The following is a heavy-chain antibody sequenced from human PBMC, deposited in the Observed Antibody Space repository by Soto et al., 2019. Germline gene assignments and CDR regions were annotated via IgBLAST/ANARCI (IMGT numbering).Heavy chain of an antibody. V-gene: IGHV1-3*01. Sequence: ASVKVSCKASGYTFTSYAMHWVRQAPGQRLEWMGWINAGNGNTKYSQKFQGRVTITRDTSASTAYKELGSLRSEDTAVYYFARDRFSKGSTGYYYTTTWTSGAKGPRSPSP. CDR3: ARDRFSKGSTGYYYTTTWTS. CDR2: INAGNGNT. CDR1: GYTFTSYA. D-gene: IGHD3-10*01. J-gene: IGHJ6*03.